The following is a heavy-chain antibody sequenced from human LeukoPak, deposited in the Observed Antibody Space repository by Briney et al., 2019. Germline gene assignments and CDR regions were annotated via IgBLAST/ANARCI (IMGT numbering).Heavy chain of an antibody. CDR2: INPTGGST. CDR1: GYTFTSCY. V-gene: IGHV1-46*03. CDR3: TRSAVVGAPGDFDY. J-gene: IGHJ4*02. D-gene: IGHD1-26*01. Sequence: ASVKVSCEASGYTFTSCYMHWVRQAPGQGLEWMGLINPTGGSTSYAQKFQGRVTMTRDTSTSTVFMELSSLRSEDTALYYCTRSAVVGAPGDFDYWGQGTLVTVSS.